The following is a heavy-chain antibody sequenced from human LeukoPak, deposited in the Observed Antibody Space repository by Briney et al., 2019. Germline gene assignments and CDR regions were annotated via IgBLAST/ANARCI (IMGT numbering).Heavy chain of an antibody. V-gene: IGHV3-30-3*01. Sequence: GRSLRLSCAASGFTFSSYAMHWVRQAPGKGLEWVAVISYDGSNKYYADSVKGRFTISRDNSKNTLYLQMNSLRAEDTAVYYCARWPAEGENWGQGTLVTVSS. CDR1: GFTFSSYA. D-gene: IGHD6-25*01. J-gene: IGHJ4*02. CDR3: ARWPAEGEN. CDR2: ISYDGSNK.